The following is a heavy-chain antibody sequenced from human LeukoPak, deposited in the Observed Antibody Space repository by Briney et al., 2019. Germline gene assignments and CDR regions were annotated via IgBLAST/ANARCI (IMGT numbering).Heavy chain of an antibody. CDR1: GFTFSSYA. J-gene: IGHJ6*03. D-gene: IGHD2-2*01. Sequence: SGGSLRLSCAASGFTFSSYAMHWVRQAPGKGLEWVAFIRYDGSNKYYADSVKGRFTISRDNSKNTLYLQMNSLRAEDTAVYYCAKAPHCSSTSCYGYYMDVWGKGTTVTVSS. CDR2: IRYDGSNK. CDR3: AKAPHCSSTSCYGYYMDV. V-gene: IGHV3-30*02.